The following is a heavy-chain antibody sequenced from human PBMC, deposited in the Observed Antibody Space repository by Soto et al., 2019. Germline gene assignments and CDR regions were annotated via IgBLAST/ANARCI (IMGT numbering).Heavy chain of an antibody. V-gene: IGHV4-39*02. Sequence: QLQLEESGPGLVKPSETLSLTCTVSGGSINNSTSFWGWVRQSPLKGLEWIATINYRWPDEYNPYLKSRVTSSVDRSRNLLFLQMKYVPAPDTAMYYWANYFMSLPWFDTCGQGTLITVSS. CDR3: ANYFMSLPWFDT. CDR2: INYRWPD. J-gene: IGHJ5*02. CDR1: GGSINNSTSF. D-gene: IGHD3-10*01.